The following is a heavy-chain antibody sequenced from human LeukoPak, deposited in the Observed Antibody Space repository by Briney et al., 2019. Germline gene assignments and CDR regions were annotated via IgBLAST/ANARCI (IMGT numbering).Heavy chain of an antibody. CDR2: IYSAGST. CDR1: GLTVSSNY. CDR3: ARDHVYYDSSGPAAFDI. J-gene: IGHJ3*02. Sequence: GGSLRLSCAASGLTVSSNYMSWVRQAPGKGLEWVPVIYSAGSTYYADSVKGRFTISRDNSKNTLYLQMNSLRDEDTAVYYCARDHVYYDSSGPAAFDIWGQGTMVTVSS. D-gene: IGHD3-22*01. V-gene: IGHV3-53*01.